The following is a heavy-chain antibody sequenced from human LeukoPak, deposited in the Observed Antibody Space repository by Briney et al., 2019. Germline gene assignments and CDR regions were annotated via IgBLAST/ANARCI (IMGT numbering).Heavy chain of an antibody. Sequence: SETLSLTCTVSGGSISTYYWSWLRQPPGKGLEWIGYIFYNGGTKYNPSLKSRVTMSVDTPKNQFSLKLNSVTAADTAVYYCGRARPGEVTEYWGQGTLVTVSS. V-gene: IGHV4-59*01. D-gene: IGHD3-10*01. J-gene: IGHJ4*02. CDR2: IFYNGGT. CDR3: GRARPGEVTEY. CDR1: GGSISTYY.